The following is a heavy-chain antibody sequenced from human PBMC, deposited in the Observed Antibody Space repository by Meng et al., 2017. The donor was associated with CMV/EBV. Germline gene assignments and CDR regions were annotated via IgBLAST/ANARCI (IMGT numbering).Heavy chain of an antibody. CDR1: GYRFSDHY. V-gene: IGHV1-2*02. Sequence: VQLVQPWPEVKSPGASVKVSCQTPGYRFSDHYMPWVRQAPGQGLEWMGWIYPNSGGTHYAQKFQDRVTMTRDTSISTVYMELSRLTSDDTAVYYCVRDHNWGPDYWGQGTLVTVSS. J-gene: IGHJ4*02. CDR3: VRDHNWGPDY. CDR2: IYPNSGGT. D-gene: IGHD1-1*01.